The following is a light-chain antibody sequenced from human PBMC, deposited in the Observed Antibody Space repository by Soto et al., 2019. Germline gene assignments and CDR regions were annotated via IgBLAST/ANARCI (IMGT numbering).Light chain of an antibody. CDR1: QGISSY. Sequence: DIQLTQSPSFLSASVGDRVTITCRASQGISSYLAWYQQKPGKAPKLLIYAASTLQSGVPSRFSGSGSGTDFTLTISSLQPEDFATYYCQQCNAFWTFGQGTKVDIK. V-gene: IGKV1-9*01. J-gene: IGKJ1*01. CDR2: AAS. CDR3: QQCNAFWT.